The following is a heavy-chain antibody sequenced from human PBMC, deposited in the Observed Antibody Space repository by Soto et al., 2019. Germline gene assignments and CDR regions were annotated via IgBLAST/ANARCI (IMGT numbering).Heavy chain of an antibody. CDR1: GFTFSSYA. D-gene: IGHD5-12*01. CDR3: AKDGGYDSIYYYYMDV. J-gene: IGHJ6*03. Sequence: GGSLRLSCAASGFTFSSYAMSWVRQAPGKGLEWVSAISGSGGSTYYADSVKGRFTISRDNSKNTLYLQMNSLRAEDMAVYYCAKDGGYDSIYYYYMDVWGKGTTVTVSS. CDR2: ISGSGGST. V-gene: IGHV3-23*01.